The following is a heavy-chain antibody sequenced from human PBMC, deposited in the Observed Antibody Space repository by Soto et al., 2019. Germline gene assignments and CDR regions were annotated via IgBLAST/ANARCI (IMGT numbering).Heavy chain of an antibody. V-gene: IGHV3-30*18. CDR2: ISYHGRDK. J-gene: IGHJ4*02. D-gene: IGHD4-17*01. Sequence: QVQLVESGGGVVQPGRSLRLSCAASGFTFSNYGMHWVRQAPGKGLEWVAVISYHGRDKYYADSVKGRFTISRDNSKNTLYLEMNSLRAEDTPVYYCAKDHLMTTVTTVGYWGQGTLVTVSS. CDR1: GFTFSNYG. CDR3: AKDHLMTTVTTVGY.